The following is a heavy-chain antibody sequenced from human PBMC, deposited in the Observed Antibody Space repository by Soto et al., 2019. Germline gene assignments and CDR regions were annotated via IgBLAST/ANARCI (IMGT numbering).Heavy chain of an antibody. D-gene: IGHD7-27*01. V-gene: IGHV3-15*07. CDR3: ATAPGYWGSAPLDY. CDR2: VKSQTDGGTT. CDR1: DFTFINAW. J-gene: IGHJ4*02. Sequence: GGSLRLSCAASDFTFINAWMNWVRQAPGMGLEWVGRVKSQTDGGTTDYAAPVKGRFTISRDDSKNTLYLQMNSLKTEDTAVYYCATAPGYWGSAPLDYWGQGTLVTAPQ.